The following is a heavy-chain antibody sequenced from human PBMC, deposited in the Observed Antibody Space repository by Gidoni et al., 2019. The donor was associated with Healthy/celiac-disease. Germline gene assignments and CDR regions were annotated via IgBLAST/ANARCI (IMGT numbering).Heavy chain of an antibody. CDR3: ARVNEGVVVAATRDWYFDL. D-gene: IGHD2-15*01. CDR2: IIPIFGTA. CDR1: GGTFSSYA. Sequence: QVQLVQSGAEVKKPGSSGTVSCKASGGTFSSYAISWVRQAPGQGLEWMGGIIPIFGTANYAQEVQGRVTITAVESTSTAYMELSSLRSEDTAVYYCARVNEGVVVAATRDWYFDLWGRGTLVTVSS. V-gene: IGHV1-69*01. J-gene: IGHJ2*01.